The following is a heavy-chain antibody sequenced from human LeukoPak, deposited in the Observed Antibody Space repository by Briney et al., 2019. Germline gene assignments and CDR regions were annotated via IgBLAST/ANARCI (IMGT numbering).Heavy chain of an antibody. CDR2: INPNSGGT. Sequence: ASVKVSCKASGYTFTGYYMHWVRQAPGQGLEWMGWINPNSGGTNYAQKFQGRVTMTRDTSISTAYMELSRLRSDDTAVYYCARVMADCSSTSCYETYYYYYMDVWGKGTTVTVSS. D-gene: IGHD2-2*01. J-gene: IGHJ6*03. CDR1: GYTFTGYY. V-gene: IGHV1-2*02. CDR3: ARVMADCSSTSCYETYYYYYMDV.